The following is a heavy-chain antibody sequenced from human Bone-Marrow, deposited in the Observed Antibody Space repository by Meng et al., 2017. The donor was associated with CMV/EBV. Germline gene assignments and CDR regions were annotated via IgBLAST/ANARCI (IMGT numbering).Heavy chain of an antibody. J-gene: IGHJ2*01. CDR1: GFTFDDYG. CDR2: INWNGGST. V-gene: IGHV3-20*04. Sequence: GESLKISCAASGFTFDDYGMSWVRQAPGKGLEWVSGINWNGGSTGYADSVKGRFTISRDNAKNSLYLQMNSLRAEDTALYYCARDLWGAYFDLWGRGTRVTVSS. D-gene: IGHD3-16*01. CDR3: ARDLWGAYFDL.